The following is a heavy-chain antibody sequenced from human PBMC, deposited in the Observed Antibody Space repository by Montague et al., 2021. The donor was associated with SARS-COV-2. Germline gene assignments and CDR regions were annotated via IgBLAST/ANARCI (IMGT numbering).Heavy chain of an antibody. V-gene: IGHV3-30-3*01. CDR1: GFTFSSST. CDR3: ARDPLWLRRLYYYYYYMDV. CDR2: MSYDGVNK. Sequence: SLRLSCAASGFTFSSSTMHWVRQAPGKGLEWVAVMSYDGVNKYYADSVKGRFTISRDNSKNTLYLQINSLRAEDTAVYYCARDPLWLRRLYYYYYYMDVWGTGTPVTVSS. D-gene: IGHD5-18*01. J-gene: IGHJ6*03.